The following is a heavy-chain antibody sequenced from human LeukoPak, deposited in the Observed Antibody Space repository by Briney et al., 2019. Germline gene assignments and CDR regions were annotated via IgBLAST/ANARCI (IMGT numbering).Heavy chain of an antibody. Sequence: PGGSLRLSCAASGFTFDIYSMHWVRQAPGKGLEWVAVISYDGTEKYYTDSVKGRFNISRDNSKNRVYLQMDSLRLEDTAVYFCIRDKPWQQFIFDYWGQGTLVTVSS. D-gene: IGHD6-13*01. CDR1: GFTFDIYS. J-gene: IGHJ4*02. CDR3: IRDKPWQQFIFDY. CDR2: ISYDGTEK. V-gene: IGHV3-30-3*01.